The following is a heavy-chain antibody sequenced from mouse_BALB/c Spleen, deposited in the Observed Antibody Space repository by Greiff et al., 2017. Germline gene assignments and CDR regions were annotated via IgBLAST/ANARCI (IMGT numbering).Heavy chain of an antibody. CDR2: IWAGGST. CDR3: AFITTVVAKPWFAY. CDR1: GFSLTSYG. Sequence: VQLQESGPGLVAPSQSLSITCTVSGFSLTSYGIHWVRQPPGKGLEWLGVIWAGGSTNYNSALMSRLSISKDNSKSQVFLKMNSLQTDDTAMYYCAFITTVVAKPWFAYWGQGTLVTVSA. D-gene: IGHD1-1*01. V-gene: IGHV2-9*02. J-gene: IGHJ3*01.